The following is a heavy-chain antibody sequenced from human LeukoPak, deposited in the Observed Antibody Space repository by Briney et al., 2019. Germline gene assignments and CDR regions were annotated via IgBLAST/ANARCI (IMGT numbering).Heavy chain of an antibody. V-gene: IGHV4-31*03. Sequence: SETLSLTCTVSGGSISSGGYYWSWIRQHPGKGLEWIGYIYYSGSTYYNPSLKSRVTISVDTSKNQFSLELSSVTAADTAVYYCARGDTSGPLPYNWFDPWGQGTLVTVSS. D-gene: IGHD2-15*01. J-gene: IGHJ5*02. CDR3: ARGDTSGPLPYNWFDP. CDR2: IYYSGST. CDR1: GGSISSGGYY.